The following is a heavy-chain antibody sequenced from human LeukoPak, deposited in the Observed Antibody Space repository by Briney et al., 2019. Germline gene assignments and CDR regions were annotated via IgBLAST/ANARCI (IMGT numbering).Heavy chain of an antibody. CDR3: ARGMKKATPSSGMDV. D-gene: IGHD5-24*01. CDR1: GGSFSDYY. Sequence: SETLSLTCAVYGGSFSDYYWTWIRQSPGKGLDWIGEIDHTGGTNYNPSLKSRVTISVDTSKNQFSLKLSSVTAADTAVYYCARGMKKATPSSGMDVWGQGTTVTVSS. CDR2: IDHTGGT. J-gene: IGHJ6*02. V-gene: IGHV4-34*01.